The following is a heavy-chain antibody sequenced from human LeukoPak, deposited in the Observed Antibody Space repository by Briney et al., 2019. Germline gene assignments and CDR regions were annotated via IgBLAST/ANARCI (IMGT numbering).Heavy chain of an antibody. CDR1: GGTFSSYA. Sequence: GASVKVSCKASGGTFSSYAISWVRQAPGQGLEWMGGIIPIFGTANYAQKFQGRVTITADKSTSTAYMELSSLRSEDTAVYYCANTGLMYCSGGSCYSGYYMDVWGKGTTVTISS. J-gene: IGHJ6*03. CDR3: ANTGLMYCSGGSCYSGYYMDV. CDR2: IIPIFGTA. D-gene: IGHD2-15*01. V-gene: IGHV1-69*06.